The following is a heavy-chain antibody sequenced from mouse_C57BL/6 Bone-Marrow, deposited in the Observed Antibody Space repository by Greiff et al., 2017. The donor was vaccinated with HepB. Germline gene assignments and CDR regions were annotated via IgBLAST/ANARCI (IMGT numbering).Heavy chain of an antibody. Sequence: VKLVESGTELVKPGASVKLSCKASGYTFTSYWMHWVKQRPGQGLEWIGNINPSNGGTNYNEKFKSKATLTVDKSSSTAYMQLSSLTSEDSAVYYCARKGGALYDYDVDAMDYWGQGTSVTVSS. V-gene: IGHV1-53*01. CDR2: INPSNGGT. CDR1: GYTFTSYW. J-gene: IGHJ4*01. CDR3: ARKGGALYDYDVDAMDY. D-gene: IGHD2-4*01.